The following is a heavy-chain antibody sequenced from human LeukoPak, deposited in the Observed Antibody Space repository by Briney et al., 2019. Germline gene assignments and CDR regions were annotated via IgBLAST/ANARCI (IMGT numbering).Heavy chain of an antibody. J-gene: IGHJ4*02. D-gene: IGHD6-13*01. CDR1: GGTFSSYA. V-gene: IGHV1-69*04. CDR2: IIPILGIA. Sequence: GASVKVSCKASGGTFSSYAISWVRQAPGQGLEWMGRIIPILGIANYAQKFQGRVTITADKSTSTAYMELSSLRSEDTAVYYCARDTPSPVIGAAALDYWGQGTLVTVS. CDR3: ARDTPSPVIGAAALDY.